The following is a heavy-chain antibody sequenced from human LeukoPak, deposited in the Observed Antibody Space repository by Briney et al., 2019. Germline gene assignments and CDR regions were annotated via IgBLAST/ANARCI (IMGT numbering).Heavy chain of an antibody. D-gene: IGHD3-22*01. J-gene: IGHJ4*02. CDR1: GYTFTTYY. CDR3: ARRLRYYYDSSGYDY. V-gene: IGHV1-46*01. Sequence: ASVKVSCKASGYTFTTYYMHWVRQAPGPGLEWMGIINPSTGSTRYAQKFQGRVTMTRDMSTSTVYMELSSLRSEDTAVYYCARRLRYYYDSSGYDYWGQGTLVTVSS. CDR2: INPSTGST.